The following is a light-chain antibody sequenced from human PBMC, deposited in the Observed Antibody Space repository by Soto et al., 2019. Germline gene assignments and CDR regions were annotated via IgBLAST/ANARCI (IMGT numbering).Light chain of an antibody. V-gene: IGKV4-1*01. Sequence: DIVMTQSPDSLAVFLGERATINCKSSQSVLYSSNNMNYLAWYQQKPGQPPKLLIYWASTRESGVPDRFSGGGSGTDFALAISSLQAEDVAVYYCQQYYSTPPTFGGGTKGEIK. J-gene: IGKJ4*01. CDR3: QQYYSTPPT. CDR2: WAS. CDR1: QSVLYSSNNMNY.